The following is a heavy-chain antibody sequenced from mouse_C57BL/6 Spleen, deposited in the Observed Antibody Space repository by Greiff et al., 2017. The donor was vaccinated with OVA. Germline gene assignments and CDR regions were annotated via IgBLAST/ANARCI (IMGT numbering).Heavy chain of an antibody. CDR2: INPNNGGT. CDR1: GYTFTDYN. D-gene: IGHD2-4*01. J-gene: IGHJ2*01. V-gene: IGHV1-18*01. CDR3: ARWDDYDHYFDY. Sequence: EVQLQESGPELVKPGASVKLPCTASGYTFTDYNMDWVQQSPGKSLEWIGAINPNNGGTIYNQKVKGKATLTVDKSSSTAYMELRSLTSEDTAVYDCARWDDYDHYFDYWGQGTTLTVSS.